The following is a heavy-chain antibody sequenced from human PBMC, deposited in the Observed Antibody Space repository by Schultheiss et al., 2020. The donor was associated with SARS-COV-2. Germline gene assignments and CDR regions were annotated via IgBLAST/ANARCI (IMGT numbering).Heavy chain of an antibody. CDR1: GFSLSTSGVG. Sequence: SGPTLVKPTQTLTLTCTFSGFSLSTSGVGVGWIRQPPGKALEWLGLIHWDGNQRYSPSLKTRLSITKDTAKDQVVLTMTNMDPVDTATYYCARTPVSAYYDSSGYYPLFDYWGQGTLVTVSS. J-gene: IGHJ4*02. CDR3: ARTPVSAYYDSSGYYPLFDY. D-gene: IGHD3-22*01. V-gene: IGHV2-5*02. CDR2: IHWDGNQ.